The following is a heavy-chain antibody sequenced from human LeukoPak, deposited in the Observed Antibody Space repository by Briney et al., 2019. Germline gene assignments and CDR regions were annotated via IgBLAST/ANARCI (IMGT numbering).Heavy chain of an antibody. Sequence: SETLSLTCTVSGGSISSYSWSWVRQPPGKGLEWIGSIYYSGSTNYNPSLKSRVTMSVDTSKNQFSLKLSSVTAADTAVYYCARHGGESIVAMILHAFDIWGQGTMVTVSS. D-gene: IGHD5-12*01. V-gene: IGHV4-59*08. J-gene: IGHJ3*02. CDR1: GGSISSYS. CDR2: IYYSGST. CDR3: ARHGGESIVAMILHAFDI.